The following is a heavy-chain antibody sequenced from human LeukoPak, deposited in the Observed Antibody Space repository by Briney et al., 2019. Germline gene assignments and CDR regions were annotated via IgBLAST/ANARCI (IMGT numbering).Heavy chain of an antibody. D-gene: IGHD6-13*01. CDR3: ARPHSSSWYGYAFDI. Sequence: GGSLRLSCAASGFAFGHYTMHWVRQAPGKGLEWVSLISWDGGNTYYADSVKGRFTISRDNNKNSLYLQMNSLRAEDTALYYCARPHSSSWYGYAFDIWGQGTMVTVSS. J-gene: IGHJ3*02. V-gene: IGHV3-43*01. CDR2: ISWDGGNT. CDR1: GFAFGHYT.